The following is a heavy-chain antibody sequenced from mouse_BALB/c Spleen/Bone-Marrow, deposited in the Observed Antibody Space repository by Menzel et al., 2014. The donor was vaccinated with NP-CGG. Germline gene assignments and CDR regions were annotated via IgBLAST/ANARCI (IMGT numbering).Heavy chain of an antibody. CDR1: GFTFSSYG. CDR3: ARQGYGYDGFDY. V-gene: IGHV5-6*01. Sequence: EVKLMESGGDLVKPGGSLKLSCAASGFTFSSYGMSWVRQTPDKRLEWVATISSGGSYTYYPDSVKGRFIISRDNAKNTLYLQMSSLKSEDTAMYYCARQGYGYDGFDYLGQGTTLTVSS. CDR2: ISSGGSYT. D-gene: IGHD2-2*01. J-gene: IGHJ2*01.